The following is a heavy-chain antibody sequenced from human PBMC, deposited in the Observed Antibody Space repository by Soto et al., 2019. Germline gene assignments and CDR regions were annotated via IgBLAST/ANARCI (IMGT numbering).Heavy chain of an antibody. D-gene: IGHD2-15*01. CDR2: IYYSGST. V-gene: IGHV4-59*08. Sequence: PSETLSLTCTVSGGSISSYYWSWIRQPPGKGLEWIGYIYYSGSTNYNPSLKSRVTISVDTSKNQFSLKLSSVTAADAAVYYCARRYGGTFDYWXQGTLVTVSS. CDR1: GGSISSYY. J-gene: IGHJ4*02. CDR3: ARRYGGTFDY.